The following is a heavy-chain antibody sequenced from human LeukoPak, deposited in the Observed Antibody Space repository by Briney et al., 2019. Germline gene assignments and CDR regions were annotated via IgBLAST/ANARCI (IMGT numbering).Heavy chain of an antibody. CDR1: GITVSKYW. Sequence: GGSLRLSCAVSGITVSKYWMHWVRQVPGKGLVWVSRIHSDGSTTDYADSVKGRFTITRDSAKNTLYLEMNSLRIEDTAVYYCTRDANHYGGMDVWGQGTTVTVSS. V-gene: IGHV3-74*01. J-gene: IGHJ6*02. CDR3: TRDANHYGGMDV. CDR2: IHSDGSTT.